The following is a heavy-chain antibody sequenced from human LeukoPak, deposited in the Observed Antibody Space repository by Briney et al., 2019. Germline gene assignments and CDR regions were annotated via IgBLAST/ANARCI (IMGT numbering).Heavy chain of an antibody. J-gene: IGHJ4*02. CDR1: GYTSTSYA. Sequence: ASVKVSCKASGYTSTSYAMHWVRQAPGQRLEWMGWINAGNGNTKYSQKFQGRVTITRDTSASTAYMELSSLRSEDTAVYYCARLYNGHRQWLPHERSSYFDYWGQGTLVTVSS. V-gene: IGHV1-3*01. D-gene: IGHD6-19*01. CDR2: INAGNGNT. CDR3: ARLYNGHRQWLPHERSSYFDY.